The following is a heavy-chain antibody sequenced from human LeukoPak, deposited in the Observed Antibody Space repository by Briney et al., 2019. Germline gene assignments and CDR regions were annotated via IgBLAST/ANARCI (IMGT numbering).Heavy chain of an antibody. CDR1: GFTLSKHW. CDR3: ARVHRYDFWSEGWFDP. Sequence: GSLTLSCAASGFTLSKHWMTWVRQAPGKGLECVAIIKQDGSEKYYVNSVKGRFTISRDNAKNSLYLQMNSLRVEDTAVYYCARVHRYDFWSEGWFDPWGQGTLVTVSS. J-gene: IGHJ5*02. V-gene: IGHV3-7*01. D-gene: IGHD3-3*01. CDR2: IKQDGSEK.